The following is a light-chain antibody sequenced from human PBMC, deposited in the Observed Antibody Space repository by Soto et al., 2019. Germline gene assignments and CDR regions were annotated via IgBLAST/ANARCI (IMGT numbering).Light chain of an antibody. V-gene: IGKV1-39*01. CDR3: QQCYSTPWT. J-gene: IGKJ1*01. Sequence: DIVMTQSPATLSASVGERATITCRASQSISSNLAWYQQKPGQAPRLLIYAASSMHSGIPARFSGSGSGTDFTLTISSLQPEDFATYYCQQCYSTPWTFGQGTKVAIK. CDR1: QSISSN. CDR2: AAS.